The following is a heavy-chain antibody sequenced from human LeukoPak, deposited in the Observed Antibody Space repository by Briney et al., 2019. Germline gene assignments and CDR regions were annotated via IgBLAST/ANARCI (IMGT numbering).Heavy chain of an antibody. Sequence: SETLSLTCTVSGGSISSYYWSWIRQPPGKGLEWIGYIYYSGSTNYNPSLKSRVTISVDTSKNQFSLKLSSVTAADTAVYYCARGEGYDILTDYWGQGTLVTVSS. J-gene: IGHJ4*02. D-gene: IGHD3-9*01. CDR1: GGSISSYY. CDR3: ARGEGYDILTDY. V-gene: IGHV4-59*08. CDR2: IYYSGST.